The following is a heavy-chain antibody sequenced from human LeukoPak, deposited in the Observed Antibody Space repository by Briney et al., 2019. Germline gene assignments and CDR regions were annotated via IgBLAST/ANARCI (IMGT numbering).Heavy chain of an antibody. D-gene: IGHD3-10*01. CDR2: IIPIFGTA. Sequence: GASVKVSCKASGGTFSSYAISWVRQAPGQGLEWMGGIIPIFGTANYAQKFQGRVTITADDSTSTAYMELSSLRSEDTAVYYCARGPRPTMVRGVPFDYWGQGTLVTVSS. V-gene: IGHV1-69*13. CDR1: GGTFSSYA. J-gene: IGHJ4*02. CDR3: ARGPRPTMVRGVPFDY.